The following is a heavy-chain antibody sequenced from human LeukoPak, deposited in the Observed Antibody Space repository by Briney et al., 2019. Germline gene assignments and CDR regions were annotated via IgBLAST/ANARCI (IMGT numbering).Heavy chain of an antibody. V-gene: IGHV3-7*01. CDR1: GFTFTSYW. J-gene: IGHJ5*02. CDR3: ATIYLKFASAS. D-gene: IGHD3-10*01. CDR2: INEDGSEK. Sequence: GGSLRLSCAASGFTFTSYWMSWVRQAPGKGLEWVANINEDGSEKYYVDSVKGRFTISRDNAKNSVSLQVNSLRAEDTAVYYCATIYLKFASASWGQGTLVTVSA.